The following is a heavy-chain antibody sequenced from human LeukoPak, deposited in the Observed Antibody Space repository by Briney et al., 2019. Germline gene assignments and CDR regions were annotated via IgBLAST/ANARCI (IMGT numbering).Heavy chain of an antibody. D-gene: IGHD6-6*01. CDR1: GGSISSGDYY. V-gene: IGHV4-31*11. CDR3: AREREQLVLWFDP. J-gene: IGHJ5*02. Sequence: SQTLSLTCAVSGGSISSGDYYWSRIRQHPGKGLEWIGYVYYSGSTYYNPSLKSRVTISVDTSKNQFSLKLNSLTAADTAVYYCAREREQLVLWFDPWGQGTLVSVSS. CDR2: VYYSGST.